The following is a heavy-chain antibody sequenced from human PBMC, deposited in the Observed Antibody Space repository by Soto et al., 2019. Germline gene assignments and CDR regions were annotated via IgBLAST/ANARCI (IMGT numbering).Heavy chain of an antibody. CDR2: IWYAGSNK. CDR3: ARGQNALIVVVPAALDY. Sequence: GGSLRLSCVASGFTFSSYGMHWVRQAPGKGLEWVAVIWYAGSNKYYADSVKGRFTISRDNSKNTLYLQMNSLRAEDTAVYYCARGQNALIVVVPAALDYWGQGTLVTVSS. CDR1: GFTFSSYG. V-gene: IGHV3-33*01. D-gene: IGHD2-2*01. J-gene: IGHJ4*02.